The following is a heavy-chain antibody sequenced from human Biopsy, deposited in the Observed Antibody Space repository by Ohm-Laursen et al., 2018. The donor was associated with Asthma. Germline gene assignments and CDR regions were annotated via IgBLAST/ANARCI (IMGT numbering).Heavy chain of an antibody. CDR2: INSVFGTT. J-gene: IGHJ4*02. Sequence: SVKVSCKSLGGTFNTYVIGWVRQAPGQGLEWMGGINSVFGTTTYPQKIQDRVTITADDSTSTVYMELRSLRSEDTAVYYCARKAGSCISRTCYSLDFWGQGTLVTVSS. V-gene: IGHV1-69*13. D-gene: IGHD2-2*01. CDR1: GGTFNTYV. CDR3: ARKAGSCISRTCYSLDF.